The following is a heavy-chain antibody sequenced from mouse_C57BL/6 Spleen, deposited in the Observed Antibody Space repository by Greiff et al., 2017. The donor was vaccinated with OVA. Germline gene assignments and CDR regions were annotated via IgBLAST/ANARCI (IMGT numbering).Heavy chain of an antibody. CDR2: IDPANGNT. Sequence: EVQLVESVAELVRPGASVKLSCTASGFNIKNTYMHWVKQRPEQGLEWIGRIDPANGNTKYAPKFQGKATITADTSSNTAYLQLSSLTSEDTAIYYCAPHYYGSSYFDYWGQGTTLTVSS. V-gene: IGHV14-3*01. J-gene: IGHJ2*01. CDR3: APHYYGSSYFDY. D-gene: IGHD1-1*01. CDR1: GFNIKNTY.